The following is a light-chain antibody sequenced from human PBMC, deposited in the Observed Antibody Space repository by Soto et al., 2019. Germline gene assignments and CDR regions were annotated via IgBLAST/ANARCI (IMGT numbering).Light chain of an antibody. Sequence: EFVLTQSPDTLSLSPGERATLSCTASQSVSSNYLAWYQQKPGQAPRLLIYGASSRATGIPDRFSGSGSGTDFTLTVSRLEPEDFAVYYCQQYGSSPWTFGKGTKVDIK. J-gene: IGKJ1*01. CDR2: GAS. V-gene: IGKV3-20*01. CDR3: QQYGSSPWT. CDR1: QSVSSNY.